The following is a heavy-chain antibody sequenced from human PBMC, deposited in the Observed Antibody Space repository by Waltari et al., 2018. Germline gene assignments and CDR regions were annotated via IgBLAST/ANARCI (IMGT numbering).Heavy chain of an antibody. CDR1: GGSISSSSYY. D-gene: IGHD6-13*01. CDR3: ARHSSLIAAPDYYYYGMDV. J-gene: IGHJ6*02. CDR2: IYYSGST. V-gene: IGHV4-39*01. Sequence: QLQLQESGPGLVKPSETLSLTCTVSGGSISSSSYYWGWIRQPPGKGLEWIGSIYYSGSTYYNPSLKSRVTISVDTSKNQFSLKLSSVTAADTAVYYCARHSSLIAAPDYYYYGMDVWGQGTTVIVSS.